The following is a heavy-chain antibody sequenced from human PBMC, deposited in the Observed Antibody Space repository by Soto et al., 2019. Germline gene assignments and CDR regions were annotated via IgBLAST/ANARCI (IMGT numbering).Heavy chain of an antibody. D-gene: IGHD3-22*01. J-gene: IGHJ4*02. CDR3: ARGSFIGITMIEFDY. V-gene: IGHV3-30-3*01. Sequence: GSLRLSCAASGFTFSSYAMHWVRQAPGKGLEWVAVISYDGSNKYYADSVKGRFTISRDNSKNTLYLQMNSLRAEDTAVYYCARGSFIGITMIEFDYWGQGTLVTVSS. CDR2: ISYDGSNK. CDR1: GFTFSSYA.